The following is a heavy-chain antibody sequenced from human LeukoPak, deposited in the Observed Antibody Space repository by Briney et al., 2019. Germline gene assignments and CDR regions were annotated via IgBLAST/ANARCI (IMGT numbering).Heavy chain of an antibody. V-gene: IGHV3-21*01. CDR2: ISSSSSYI. J-gene: IGHJ4*02. CDR1: GFTFSSYS. CDR3: ARDHQMATAFDY. Sequence: GGSLRLSCAASGFTFSSYSMNWVRQAPGKGLEWVSSISSSSSYIYYADSVKGRFTISRDNAKNSLYLQMDSLRAEDTAVYYCARDHQMATAFDYWGQGTLVTVSS. D-gene: IGHD5-24*01.